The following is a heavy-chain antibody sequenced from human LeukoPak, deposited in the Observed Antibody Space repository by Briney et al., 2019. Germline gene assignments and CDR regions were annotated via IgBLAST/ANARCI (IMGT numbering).Heavy chain of an antibody. J-gene: IGHJ4*02. CDR2: ISYDGSNK. D-gene: IGHD6-6*01. CDR1: GFTFSSYA. Sequence: GGSLRLSCAASGFTFSSYAMHWVRQAPGKGLEWVAVISYDGSNKYYADSVKGRFTISRDNSKNTLYLQMNSLRAEDTAIYYCAKNRLGSTYSSSSLGGQGTLVTVSS. V-gene: IGHV3-30-3*02. CDR3: AKNRLGSTYSSSSL.